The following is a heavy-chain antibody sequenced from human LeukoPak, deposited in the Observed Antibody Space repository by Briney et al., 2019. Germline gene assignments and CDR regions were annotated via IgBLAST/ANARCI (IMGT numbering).Heavy chain of an antibody. J-gene: IGHJ4*02. D-gene: IGHD1-14*01. CDR2: ISWNSGSI. V-gene: IGHV3-9*03. CDR1: GFTFDDYA. Sequence: PGRSLRLSCAASGFTFDDYAMHWVRQAPGKGLEWVSGISWNSGSIGYADSVKGRFTISRDNAKNSLYLQMNSLRAEDMALYYCARTRTGYYFDYWGQGTLVTVSS. CDR3: ARTRTGYYFDY.